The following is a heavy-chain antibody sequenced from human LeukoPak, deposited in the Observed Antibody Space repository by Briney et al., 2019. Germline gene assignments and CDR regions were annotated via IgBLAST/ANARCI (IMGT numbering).Heavy chain of an antibody. CDR1: GYSISSGYY. J-gene: IGHJ4*02. CDR2: IYHSGST. V-gene: IGHV4-38-2*02. CDR3: ARGGYSSSWYLFDY. D-gene: IGHD6-13*01. Sequence: SETLSLTCTVSGYSISSGYYWGWIRQPPGKGLEWIGSIYHSGSTYYNPSLKSRVTISVDTFKNQFSLKLSSVTAADTAVYYCARGGYSSSWYLFDYWGQGTLVTVSS.